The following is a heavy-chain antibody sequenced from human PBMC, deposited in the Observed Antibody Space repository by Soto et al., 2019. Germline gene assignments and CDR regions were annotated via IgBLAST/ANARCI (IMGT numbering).Heavy chain of an antibody. D-gene: IGHD4-4*01. Sequence: EVQLLESGGGLVQPGGSLRLSCAASGLTFSGYGMSWVRQAPGTGLEWVSAIRGSGSTTYHADSVKGRFTISRDDSKNILFLQMNSLRAEDTAVYYCVTRSRGLQSSPPRLDSWGQGTLVTVSS. CDR2: IRGSGSTT. V-gene: IGHV3-23*01. CDR1: GLTFSGYG. J-gene: IGHJ4*02. CDR3: VTRSRGLQSSPPRLDS.